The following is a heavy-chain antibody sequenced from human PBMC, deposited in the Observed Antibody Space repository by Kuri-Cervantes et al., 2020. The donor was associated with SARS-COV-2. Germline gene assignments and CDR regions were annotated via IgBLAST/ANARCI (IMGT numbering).Heavy chain of an antibody. CDR2: IYYSGST. D-gene: IGHD3-3*01. CDR3: ARAGFWSDYRYWYFDL. Sequence: SETLSLTCIVSGGSINSYFWSWIRQPPGKGLEWIGYIYYSGSTNYNPSLKSRVTISVDTSKNQFSLKLSSVTAADTAVYYCARAGFWSDYRYWYFDLWGRGTLVTVSS. CDR1: GGSINSYF. J-gene: IGHJ2*01. V-gene: IGHV4-59*01.